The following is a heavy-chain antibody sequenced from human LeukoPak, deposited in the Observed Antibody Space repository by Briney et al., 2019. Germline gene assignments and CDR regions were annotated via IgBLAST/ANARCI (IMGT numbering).Heavy chain of an antibody. V-gene: IGHV4-59*08. CDR2: IYYSGTT. Sequence: SETLSLTCTVSGGSINYYYWSWIRQPPGKGLEWIGYIYYSGTTNYNPSLKSRVTISVDTSKNEFSLNLSSVTAADTALYYCARKGGTFDSWGQGILVTVS. CDR1: GGSINYYY. CDR3: ARKGGTFDS. D-gene: IGHD2-15*01. J-gene: IGHJ4*02.